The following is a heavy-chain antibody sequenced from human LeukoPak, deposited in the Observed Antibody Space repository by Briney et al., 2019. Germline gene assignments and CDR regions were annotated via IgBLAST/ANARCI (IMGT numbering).Heavy chain of an antibody. V-gene: IGHV3-33*01. Sequence: GRSLRLSCAASGFTFSSYGMHWVRQAPGKGLEWVAVIWYDGSNKYYADSVKGRFTISRDNSKNMLYLQMNSLRAEDTAVYYCARFKLGSYYYYYGMDVWGQGTTVTVSS. D-gene: IGHD7-27*01. J-gene: IGHJ6*02. CDR3: ARFKLGSYYYYYGMDV. CDR2: IWYDGSNK. CDR1: GFTFSSYG.